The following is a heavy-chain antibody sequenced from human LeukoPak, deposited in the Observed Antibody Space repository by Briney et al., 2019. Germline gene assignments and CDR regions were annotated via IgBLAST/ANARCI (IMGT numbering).Heavy chain of an antibody. CDR1: GDSLSSSTYY. V-gene: IGHV4-39*07. D-gene: IGHD2-21*02. CDR2: FYYDGGP. Sequence: PSETLSLTCSVSGDSLSSSTYYWGWIRRPPGKGLEWIGSFYYDGGPYYNPSLKSRVTISLDTSKNQFSLNLNSVTAADTAVYYCARSGDRFQYWGQGTLVTVAS. CDR3: ARSGDRFQY. J-gene: IGHJ4*02.